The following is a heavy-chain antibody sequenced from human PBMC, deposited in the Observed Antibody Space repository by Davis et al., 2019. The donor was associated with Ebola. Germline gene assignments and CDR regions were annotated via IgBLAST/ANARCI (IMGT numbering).Heavy chain of an antibody. Sequence: GGSLRLSCATSGFTFAYSGIHWVRQAPGKGLEWVAVISFDGSDTYYADSVKGRFTISRDNSKTTVDLQMNSLRPEDTALYYCAKDARGGYYYADFWGQVTLVTVSS. CDR3: AKDARGGYYYADF. CDR2: ISFDGSDT. D-gene: IGHD3-22*01. CDR1: GFTFAYSG. V-gene: IGHV3-30*18. J-gene: IGHJ4*02.